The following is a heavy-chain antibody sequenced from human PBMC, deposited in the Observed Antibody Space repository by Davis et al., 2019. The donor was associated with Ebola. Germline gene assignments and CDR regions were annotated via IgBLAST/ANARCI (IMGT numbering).Heavy chain of an antibody. CDR2: MNPNSRNT. CDR3: ARGDIVATMGSWFDP. D-gene: IGHD5-12*01. V-gene: IGHV1-8*01. CDR1: GYTFTSYD. J-gene: IGHJ5*02. Sequence: AASVKVSCKASGYTFTSYDVHWVRQATGQGLEWMGWMNPNSRNTGYAQKFQARITMTRDTSINTAYMELSSLRPEDTAVYYCARGDIVATMGSWFDPWGQGVSVTVSS.